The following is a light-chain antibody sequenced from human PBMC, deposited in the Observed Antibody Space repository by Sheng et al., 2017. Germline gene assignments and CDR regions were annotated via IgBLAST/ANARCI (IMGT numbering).Light chain of an antibody. Sequence: SYELTQPPSVSVSPGQTARITCSGDALPKQYAYWYQQKPGQAPVLVIYKDSERPSGIPERFSGSSSGTTVTLTISGVQAEDEADYYCQSADSSGVVFGGGTKPDRP. J-gene: IGLJ2*01. CDR2: KDS. V-gene: IGLV3-25*03. CDR1: ALPKQY. CDR3: QSADSSGVV.